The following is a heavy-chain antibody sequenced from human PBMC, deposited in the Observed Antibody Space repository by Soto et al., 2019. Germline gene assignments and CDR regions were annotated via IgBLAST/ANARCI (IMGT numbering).Heavy chain of an antibody. CDR3: ARGMTTVTTYDY. V-gene: IGHV4-30-2*01. D-gene: IGHD4-4*01. CDR1: GGSISSGGYS. Sequence: QLQLQESGSGLVKPSQTLSLTCAVSGGSISSGGYSWSWIRQPPGKGLEWIGYIYHSGNTYYNPSLTRRVTISVDRSKNQFSLNLSSVTAADTVVYYCARGMTTVTTYDYWGQGTLVTVSS. CDR2: IYHSGNT. J-gene: IGHJ4*02.